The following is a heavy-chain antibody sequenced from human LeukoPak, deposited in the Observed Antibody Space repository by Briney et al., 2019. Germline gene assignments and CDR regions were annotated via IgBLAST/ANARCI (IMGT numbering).Heavy chain of an antibody. CDR1: GCTFTSYG. Sequence: ASVKVSCKASGCTFTSYGISWVRQAPGQGLEWMGWISAYNGNTNYAQKLQGRVTMTTDTSTSTAYMELRSLRSDDTAVYYCARTRGRYDSSGQSDYWGQGTLVTVSS. D-gene: IGHD3-22*01. V-gene: IGHV1-18*01. CDR2: ISAYNGNT. CDR3: ARTRGRYDSSGQSDY. J-gene: IGHJ4*02.